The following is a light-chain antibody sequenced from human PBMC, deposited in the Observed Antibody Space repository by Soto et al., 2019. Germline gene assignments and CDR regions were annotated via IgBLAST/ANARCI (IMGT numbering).Light chain of an antibody. CDR1: QSINIY. CDR2: DAS. CDR3: QRRRDWPVT. Sequence: EIVLTQSPATLSLSPGERATLSCRASQSINIYLAWYQQKPGLAPRLLIYDASNRATGIPARFSGSGSGTDFTLTISSLEPEDFAVYYCQRRRDWPVTFGQGTRLEIK. V-gene: IGKV3-11*01. J-gene: IGKJ5*01.